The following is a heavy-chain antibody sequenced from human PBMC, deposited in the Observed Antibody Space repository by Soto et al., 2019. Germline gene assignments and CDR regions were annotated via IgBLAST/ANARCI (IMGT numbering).Heavy chain of an antibody. D-gene: IGHD3-10*01. V-gene: IGHV6-1*01. Sequence: PSQTLSLTCGISGDSVSSNSAAWSWIRQSPSRGLEWLGRTYYRSKWYYDYAVSVKSRISINPGTSKNQVSLQLDSVTPEDTAVYYCAGQSSGYHFSSWGQGTLVTVSS. CDR1: GDSVSSNSAA. CDR3: AGQSSGYHFSS. J-gene: IGHJ4*02. CDR2: TYYRSKWYY.